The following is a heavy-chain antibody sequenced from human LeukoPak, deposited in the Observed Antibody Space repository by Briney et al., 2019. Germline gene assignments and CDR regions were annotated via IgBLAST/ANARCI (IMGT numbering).Heavy chain of an antibody. D-gene: IGHD2/OR15-2a*01. CDR1: GYTFTGYY. J-gene: IGHJ4*02. CDR3: AGAFPAENFDY. Sequence: WASVTVSCKASGYTFTGYYMHWVRQAPGQGLEWMGWINPNSGGTNYAQKFQGRVTMTRDTSISTAYMELSRLRSDDTAVYYCAGAFPAENFDYWGQGTLVTVSS. V-gene: IGHV1-2*02. CDR2: INPNSGGT.